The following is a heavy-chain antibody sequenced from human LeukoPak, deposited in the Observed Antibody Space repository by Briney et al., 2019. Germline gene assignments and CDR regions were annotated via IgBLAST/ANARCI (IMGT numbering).Heavy chain of an antibody. CDR3: ARPTVPIDY. CDR2: ISASGGST. J-gene: IGHJ4*02. CDR1: GFTFSTFV. D-gene: IGHD4-17*01. Sequence: GGSLRLSCAASGFTFSTFVMSWVRQAPGKGPEWVSGISASGGSTYYADSVKGRFTISRDNSKSTLYLQMKSLRAEDTALYYCARPTVPIDYWGQGTLVTVSS. V-gene: IGHV3-23*01.